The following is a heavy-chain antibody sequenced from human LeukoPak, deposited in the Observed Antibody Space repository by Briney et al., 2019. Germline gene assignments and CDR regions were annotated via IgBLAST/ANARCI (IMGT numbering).Heavy chain of an antibody. CDR1: GYTFSRHG. Sequence: ASVKVSCKTSGYTFSRHGITWVRQAPGQGLEWMGWVSGYNGNTNYAQNVQGRVTMTTDTSTNTAYMELRSLRSDDTAAYYCAKDIHPGLDSGASCCFDYWGQGTPVTVSS. D-gene: IGHD3-22*01. V-gene: IGHV1-18*01. CDR3: AKDIHPGLDSGASCCFDY. CDR2: VSGYNGNT. J-gene: IGHJ4*02.